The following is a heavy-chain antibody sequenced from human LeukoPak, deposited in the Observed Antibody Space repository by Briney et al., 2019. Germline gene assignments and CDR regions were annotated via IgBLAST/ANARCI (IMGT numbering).Heavy chain of an antibody. CDR3: ARDYYDFWSGYYSYYFDY. CDR2: IYHSGST. Sequence: SETLSLTCAVSGGSISSSNWWSWVRQPPGKGLEWIGEIYHSGSTNYNPSLKSRVTISVDTSKNQFSLKLSSVTAADTAVYYCARDYYDFWSGYYSYYFDYWGQGTLVTVSS. CDR1: GGSISSSNW. V-gene: IGHV4-4*02. D-gene: IGHD3-3*01. J-gene: IGHJ4*02.